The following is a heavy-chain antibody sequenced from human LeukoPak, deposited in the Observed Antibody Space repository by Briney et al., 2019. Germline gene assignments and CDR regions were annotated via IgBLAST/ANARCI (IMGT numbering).Heavy chain of an antibody. CDR3: ARDWANTRAYSWGSYFDY. D-gene: IGHD3-22*01. V-gene: IGHV1-46*01. CDR2: INPSAGST. Sequence: GASVKVSCKASGYTFTPYYVHWVRQAPGQGPEWMGIINPSAGSTQYAQNFQGRVTMTRDTSTSTVYMELTSLRSEDTAVYFCARDWANTRAYSWGSYFDYWGQGTLVTVSS. CDR1: GYTFTPYY. J-gene: IGHJ4*02.